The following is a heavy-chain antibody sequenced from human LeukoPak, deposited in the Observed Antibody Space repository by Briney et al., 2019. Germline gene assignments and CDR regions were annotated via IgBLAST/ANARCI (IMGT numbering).Heavy chain of an antibody. CDR1: GFPFDESA. J-gene: IGHJ3*02. Sequence: GRSLRLSCAASGFPFDESAMHWVRQAPGKGLEWVSGISWNSGRLVYEDSVKGRFTISRDNAKNSLYLQMNSLRSEDTAFYYCAVRGETGAFEIWGQGTTVTVSS. D-gene: IGHD1-14*01. CDR2: ISWNSGRL. CDR3: AVRGETGAFEI. V-gene: IGHV3-9*01.